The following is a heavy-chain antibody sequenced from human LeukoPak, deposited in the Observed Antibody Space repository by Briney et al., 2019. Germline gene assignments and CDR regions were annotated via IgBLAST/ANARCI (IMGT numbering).Heavy chain of an antibody. D-gene: IGHD3-3*01. J-gene: IGHJ4*02. Sequence: SETLSLTCTVSGASISTNNYYWGWIRQPPGKGLEWIGSIHSGGYTYYNPSLKSRVTISVDTSKNQFSLKLSSVTAADTAIYYCQSRYLEWLLDYWGQGTLVTVSS. CDR2: IHSGGYT. CDR1: GASISTNNYY. V-gene: IGHV4-39*01. CDR3: QSRYLEWLLDY.